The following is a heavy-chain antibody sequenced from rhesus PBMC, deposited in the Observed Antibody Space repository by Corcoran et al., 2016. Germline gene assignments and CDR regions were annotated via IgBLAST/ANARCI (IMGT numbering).Heavy chain of an antibody. Sequence: QVQLVQSGAAVKKPGASVKVSCKASGFTLGSYAISGVRQAPGLGLGWSGVIIPRDGIPNYAEKFKCRVTINADTSTSTAYMELSSLRSEDTAVYYCARMIVGATMRPFDYWGQGVLVPVSS. D-gene: IGHD1-44*02. V-gene: IGHV1-198*02. CDR1: GFTLGSYA. J-gene: IGHJ4*01. CDR3: ARMIVGATMRPFDY. CDR2: IIPRDGIP.